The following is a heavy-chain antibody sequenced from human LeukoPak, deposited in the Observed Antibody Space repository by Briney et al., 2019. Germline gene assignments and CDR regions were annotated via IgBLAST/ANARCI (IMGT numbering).Heavy chain of an antibody. V-gene: IGHV3-23*01. CDR3: AKVMEWDYPEKYYFDY. D-gene: IGHD3-3*01. Sequence: GGSLRLSCAASGFTFSSYAMSWVRQAPGKGLEWVSAISGSGGSTYYADSVKGRFTISRDNSKNTLYLQMNSLGAEDTAVYYCAKVMEWDYPEKYYFDYWGQGTLVTVSS. CDR1: GFTFSSYA. CDR2: ISGSGGST. J-gene: IGHJ4*02.